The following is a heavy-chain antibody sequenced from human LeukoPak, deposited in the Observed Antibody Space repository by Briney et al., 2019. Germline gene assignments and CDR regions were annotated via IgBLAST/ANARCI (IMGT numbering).Heavy chain of an antibody. J-gene: IGHJ4*02. D-gene: IGHD4-17*01. CDR3: ARDRLHYGEYEKTFDY. Sequence: GGSLRLSCAAPGFTFSSYEMNWVRQAPGKGLEWVSYISSSGSTIYYADSVKGRFTISRDNAKKSLYLQMNSLRAEDSAVYYCARDRLHYGEYEKTFDYWGQGTLVTVSS. CDR2: ISSSGSTI. CDR1: GFTFSSYE. V-gene: IGHV3-48*03.